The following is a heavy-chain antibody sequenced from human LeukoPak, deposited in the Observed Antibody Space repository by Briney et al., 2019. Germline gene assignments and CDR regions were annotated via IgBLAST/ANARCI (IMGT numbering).Heavy chain of an antibody. J-gene: IGHJ4*02. V-gene: IGHV1-69*06. CDR1: VGTFSSYA. CDR3: ARIHTVTTATDY. CDR2: IIPIFGTA. D-gene: IGHD4-17*01. Sequence: SVKVSFKASVGTFSSYAISWVRQAPGQGLEWMGRIIPIFGTANYAQKFQGRVTITADKSTSTAYMELSSLRSEDTAVYYCARIHTVTTATDYWGQGTLVTVSS.